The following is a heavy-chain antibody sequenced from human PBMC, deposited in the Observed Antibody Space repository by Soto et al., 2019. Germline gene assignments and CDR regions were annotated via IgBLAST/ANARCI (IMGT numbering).Heavy chain of an antibody. CDR1: GFTFSDYY. J-gene: IGHJ6*03. V-gene: IGHV3-11*01. CDR3: ARFRYFDWFVYYYMDV. D-gene: IGHD3-9*01. CDR2: ISSSGSTI. Sequence: GGSLRLSCAASGFTFSDYYMSWIRQAPGKGLEWVSYISSSGSTIYYADSVKGRFTISRDNAKNSLYLQMNSLRAEDTAVYYCARFRYFDWFVYYYMDVWGKGTTVTVSS.